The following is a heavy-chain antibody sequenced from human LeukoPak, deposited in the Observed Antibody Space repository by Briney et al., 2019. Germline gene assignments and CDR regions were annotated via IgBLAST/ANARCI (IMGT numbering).Heavy chain of an antibody. CDR2: FYYSGST. D-gene: IGHD3-10*01. Sequence: PSETLSLTCTVSGGSISSNTYYWGWIRQPPGKGLEWIGSFYYSGSTYYNPSLKSRVTISVDMSKNHFSLKLNSVAAADTAVYYCARRLRVTMVRGVIHQFDPWGQGTLVTVSS. J-gene: IGHJ5*02. V-gene: IGHV4-39*02. CDR3: ARRLRVTMVRGVIHQFDP. CDR1: GGSISSNTYY.